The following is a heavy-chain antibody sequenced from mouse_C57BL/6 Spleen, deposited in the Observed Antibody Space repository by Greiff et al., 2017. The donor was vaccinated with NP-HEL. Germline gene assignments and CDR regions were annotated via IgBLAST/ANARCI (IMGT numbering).Heavy chain of an antibody. V-gene: IGHV3-6*01. J-gene: IGHJ4*01. CDR1: GYSITSGYY. CDR3: ARTPLYYSKEYYYAMDY. D-gene: IGHD2-5*01. CDR2: ISYDGSN. Sequence: EVQLQESGPGLVKPSQSLSLTCSVTGYSITSGYYWNWIRQFPGNKLEWMGYISYDGSNNYNPSLKNRISITRDTSKNQFFLKLNAVTTEDTATYYCARTPLYYSKEYYYAMDYWGQGTSVTVSS.